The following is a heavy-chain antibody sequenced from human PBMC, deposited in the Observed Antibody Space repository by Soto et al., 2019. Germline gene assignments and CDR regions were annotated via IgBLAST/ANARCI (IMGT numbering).Heavy chain of an antibody. V-gene: IGHV3-23*01. Sequence: GGSLRLSCAASGFTFSSYAMSWVRQAPGKGLEWVSAIRGSGGSTYYADSVKGRFTISRDNSKNTLYLQMNSLRAEDTAVYYCAKDGLLLTGYYSPYFDYWGQGTLVTVSS. CDR1: GFTFSSYA. D-gene: IGHD3-9*01. J-gene: IGHJ4*02. CDR3: AKDGLLLTGYYSPYFDY. CDR2: IRGSGGST.